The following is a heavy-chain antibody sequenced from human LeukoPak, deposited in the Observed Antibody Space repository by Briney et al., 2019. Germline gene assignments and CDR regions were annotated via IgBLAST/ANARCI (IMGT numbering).Heavy chain of an antibody. V-gene: IGHV3-7*01. CDR3: ARDLVVVVPAARITLFDY. Sequence: PGGSLRLSCAASGFTFSSYWMSWVRQAPGKGLERVANIKQDGSEKYYVDSVKGRFTISRDNAKNSLYLQMNSLRAEDTAVYYCARDLVVVVPAARITLFDYWGQGTLVTVSS. CDR1: GFTFSSYW. D-gene: IGHD2-2*01. CDR2: IKQDGSEK. J-gene: IGHJ4*02.